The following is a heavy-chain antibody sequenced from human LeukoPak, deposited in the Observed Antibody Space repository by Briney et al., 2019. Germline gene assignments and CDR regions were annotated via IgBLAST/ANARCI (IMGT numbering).Heavy chain of an antibody. CDR2: ISYDGSNK. CDR3: ARGGWLQSLIDR. Sequence: PGGSLRLSCAASGFTFTSHAIHWVRQAPGKGLEWVAVISYDGSNKYYPDSVKGRFTISRDNSKNTLYLQMNSLRTEDTAVYYCARGGWLQSLIDRWGQGTLVTVSS. CDR1: GFTFTSHA. V-gene: IGHV3-30*04. J-gene: IGHJ5*02. D-gene: IGHD5-24*01.